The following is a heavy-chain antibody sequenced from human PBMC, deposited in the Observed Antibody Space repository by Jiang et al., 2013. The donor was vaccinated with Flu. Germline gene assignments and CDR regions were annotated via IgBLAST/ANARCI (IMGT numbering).Heavy chain of an antibody. V-gene: IGHV1-69*01. CDR3: AGAGGVYATDPLDY. D-gene: IGHD5/OR15-5a*01. Sequence: SGAEVKKPGSSVKVSCKSSGGTFSTYAITWVRQAPGQGLEWVGLIIPIFTTPHYAQKFQGKVTITADESTTTAYLELTDLRSDDTAVYYCAGAGGVYATDPLDYWGQGTLVTVSS. J-gene: IGHJ4*02. CDR1: GGTFSTYA. CDR2: IIPIFTTP.